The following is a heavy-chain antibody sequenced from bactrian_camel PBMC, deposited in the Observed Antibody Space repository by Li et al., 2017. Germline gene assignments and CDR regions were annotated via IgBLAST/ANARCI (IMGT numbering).Heavy chain of an antibody. J-gene: IGHJ4*01. CDR1: GYTLPMN. Sequence: VQLVESGGGSVQAGGSLRLSCVASGYTLPMNMGWFRRLPGQEREGVAVISGDGRTNYADSVKGRFTVSRVGAQNIIALQMDSLKPEDTATYYCAADLVTDEPSLVEREYYYWGQGTQVTVS. V-gene: IGHV3S53*01. D-gene: IGHD1*01. CDR2: ISGDGRT. CDR3: AADLVTDEPSLVEREYYY.